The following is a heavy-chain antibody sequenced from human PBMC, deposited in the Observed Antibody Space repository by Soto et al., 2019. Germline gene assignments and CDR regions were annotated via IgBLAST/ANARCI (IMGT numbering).Heavy chain of an antibody. D-gene: IGHD6-19*01. J-gene: IGHJ3*02. V-gene: IGHV1-69*02. CDR3: ARRRPYSSGHYPGAFDI. CDR1: GGTFSSYT. CDR2: IIPILGIA. Sequence: ASVKVSCKASGGTFSSYTISWVRQAPGQGLEWMGRIIPILGIANYAQKFQGRVTITADKSTSTAYMELSSLRSEDTAVYYCARRRPYSSGHYPGAFDIWGQGTMVTVSS.